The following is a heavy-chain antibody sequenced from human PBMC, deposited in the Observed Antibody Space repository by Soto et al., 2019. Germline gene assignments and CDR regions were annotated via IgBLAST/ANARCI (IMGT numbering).Heavy chain of an antibody. Sequence: QVQLQQWGAGLLKPSETLSLTCAVYGGSFSGYYWSWIRQPPGKGLEWIGEINHSGSTNYNPSLKSRVTISVDTSKNQFSLKLSSVTAADTAVYYCARVAGSSWPTYYYYYYGMDVWCQGTTVTVSS. J-gene: IGHJ6*02. CDR3: ARVAGSSWPTYYYYYYGMDV. CDR2: INHSGST. D-gene: IGHD6-13*01. CDR1: GGSFSGYY. V-gene: IGHV4-34*01.